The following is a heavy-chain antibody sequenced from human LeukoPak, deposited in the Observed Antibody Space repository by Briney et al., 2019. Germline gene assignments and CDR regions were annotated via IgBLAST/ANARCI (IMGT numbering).Heavy chain of an antibody. CDR3: ARGRAARRWFDP. V-gene: IGHV1-8*03. CDR1: GYTFTSYD. D-gene: IGHD6-6*01. CDR2: MNPNSGNT. J-gene: IGHJ5*02. Sequence: ASVKVSCKASGYTFTSYDINWVRQATGQGLEWMGWMNPNSGNTGYAQKFQGRVTITRNTSISTAYMELSSLRSEDTAVYYCARGRAARRWFDPWGQGTLVTVSS.